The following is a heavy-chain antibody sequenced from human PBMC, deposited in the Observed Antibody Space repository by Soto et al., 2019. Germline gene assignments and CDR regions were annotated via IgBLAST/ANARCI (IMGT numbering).Heavy chain of an antibody. CDR2: INHSGST. V-gene: IGHV4-34*01. Sequence: SETLSLTCAVYGGSFSGYYWSWIRQPPGKGLEWIGEINHSGSTNYNPSLKSRVTISVDTSKNQFSLKLSSVTAADTAVYYCAYFCAKYYGVEASYCLFDYWGQGTLVTVSS. J-gene: IGHJ4*02. CDR1: GGSFSGYY. CDR3: AYFCAKYYGVEASYCLFDY. D-gene: IGHD3-10*01.